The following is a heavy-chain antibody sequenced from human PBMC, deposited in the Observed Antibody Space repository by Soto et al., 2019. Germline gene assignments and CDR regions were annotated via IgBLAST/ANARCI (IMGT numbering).Heavy chain of an antibody. V-gene: IGHV4-59*01. D-gene: IGHD4-17*01. CDR1: GGSISSYY. Sequence: SETLSLTCSVSGGSISSYYWSWIRQPPGKGLEWIGYIYYSASTNYNPSLKSRVTISVDTSKNQFSLKLSSVTAADTAVYYCARVRVTTYNYYYGMDVWGQGTTVTVSS. CDR3: ARVRVTTYNYYYGMDV. J-gene: IGHJ6*02. CDR2: IYYSAST.